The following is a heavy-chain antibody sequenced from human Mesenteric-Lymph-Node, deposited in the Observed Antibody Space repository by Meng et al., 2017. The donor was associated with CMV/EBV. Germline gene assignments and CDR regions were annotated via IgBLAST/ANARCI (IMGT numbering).Heavy chain of an antibody. D-gene: IGHD6-6*01. Sequence: GESLKISCAASGFTFSTCAMHWVRQGPGRGLEWVAFISFDGSNKYYADSVKGRFTISRDKSMNTLYLQISSLTAEDTAVYYCTKDQWGRSSSVTGMDVWGQGTTVTVSS. V-gene: IGHV3-30*04. CDR1: GFTFSTCA. CDR3: TKDQWGRSSSVTGMDV. J-gene: IGHJ6*02. CDR2: ISFDGSNK.